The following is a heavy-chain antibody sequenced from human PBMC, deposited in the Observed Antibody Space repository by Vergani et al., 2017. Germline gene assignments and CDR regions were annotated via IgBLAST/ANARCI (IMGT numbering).Heavy chain of an antibody. CDR1: GGTFSSYA. V-gene: IGHV1-69*06. CDR2: IIPIFVTA. CDR3: ARGEFHGGNSGS. D-gene: IGHD4-23*01. J-gene: IGHJ4*02. Sequence: QVQLVQSGAEVKKPGSSVKVSCKASGGTFSSYAISWVRQAPGQGLEWMGGIIPIFVTANYAQKFQVRVTITADKSTSTAYMALRSLRSEDTALYYCARGEFHGGNSGSWGQGTLVTVSS.